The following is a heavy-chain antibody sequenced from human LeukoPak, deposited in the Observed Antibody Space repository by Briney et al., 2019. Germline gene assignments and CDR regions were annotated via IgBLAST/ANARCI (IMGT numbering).Heavy chain of an antibody. CDR3: ARIGLEYGDDAFDI. CDR2: INPSGGST. D-gene: IGHD3-10*01. Sequence: ASVKVSCKXSGYTFTSYYMHWVPQAPGQGLEWMGIINPSGGSTSYSQKFQGRVTMTRDTSTSTVYMELSSLRSEDTAVYYCARIGLEYGDDAFDIWGQGTMVTVSS. J-gene: IGHJ3*02. V-gene: IGHV1-46*03. CDR1: GYTFTSYY.